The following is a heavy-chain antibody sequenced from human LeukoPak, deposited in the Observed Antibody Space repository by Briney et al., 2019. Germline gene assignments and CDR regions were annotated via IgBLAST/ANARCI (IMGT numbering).Heavy chain of an antibody. Sequence: ETLSLTCTVSGGSISSYYWSWIRQPPGKGLEWVSGLGKSGEDRDYPDSVKGRFTISRDNSKNTLWLQLNSLRAEDTAIYYCVKGRTSYYPYAMDIWGQGTTVTVSS. CDR2: LGKSGEDR. J-gene: IGHJ6*02. V-gene: IGHV3-23*01. D-gene: IGHD2-21*01. CDR1: GGSISSYY. CDR3: VKGRTSYYPYAMDI.